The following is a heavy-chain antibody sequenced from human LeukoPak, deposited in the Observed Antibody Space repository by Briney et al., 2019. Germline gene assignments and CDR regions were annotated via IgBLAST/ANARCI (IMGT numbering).Heavy chain of an antibody. J-gene: IGHJ6*03. CDR2: IRYDGSNK. CDR3: AKSVGYCSSTSCYYYMDV. D-gene: IGHD2-2*01. CDR1: GFTFSSYG. Sequence: GGSLRLSCAASGFTFSSYGMHWVRQAPGKGLEWVAFIRYDGSNKYYADSVKGRFTISRDNSKNTLYLQMNSLRAEDTAVYYCAKSVGYCSSTSCYYYMDVWGKGTTVTISS. V-gene: IGHV3-30*02.